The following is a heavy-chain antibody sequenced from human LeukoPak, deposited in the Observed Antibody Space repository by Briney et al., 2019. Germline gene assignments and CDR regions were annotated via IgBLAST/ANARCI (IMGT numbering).Heavy chain of an antibody. J-gene: IGHJ6*03. CDR1: GGSISSYY. CDR3: ARGPRWGSYYYYMDV. V-gene: IGHV4-59*01. CDR2: IYYSGST. Sequence: SETLSLTCTASGGSISSYYWSWIRQPPGKGLEWIGYIYYSGSTNYNPSLKSRVTISVDTSKNQFSLKLSSVTAADTALYYCARGPRWGSYYYYMDVWGKGTTVTVSS. D-gene: IGHD3-16*01.